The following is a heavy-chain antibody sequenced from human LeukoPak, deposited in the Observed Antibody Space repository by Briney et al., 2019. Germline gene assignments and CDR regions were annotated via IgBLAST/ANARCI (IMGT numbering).Heavy chain of an antibody. CDR1: VCTFTTYD. CDR2: MNPNSGNT. D-gene: IGHD5-18*01. J-gene: IGHJ4*02. CDR3: ARRNTAMVAGLDY. V-gene: IGHV1-8*01. Sequence: GASVKVSCKASVCTFTTYDINWVRQATGQGLEWMGWMNPNSGNTGYAQKFQGRVTMTRNTSISTAFMELSGLRSEDTAVYFCARRNTAMVAGLDYWGQGSLVTVSS.